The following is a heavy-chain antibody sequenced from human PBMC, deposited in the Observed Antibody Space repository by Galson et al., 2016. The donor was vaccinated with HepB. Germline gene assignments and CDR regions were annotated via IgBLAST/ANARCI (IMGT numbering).Heavy chain of an antibody. CDR1: GGSINSANYY. CDR2: IYYNGST. Sequence: TLSLTCTVSGGSINSANYYWSWIRQHPGKGLEWIGHIYYNGSTSCNPSLQSRLTISLDKSKNQFSLKLSSVTAADTAVYHCATLYGARYHDSRGHVFDVWGQGTMVTVSS. CDR3: ATLYGARYHDSRGHVFDV. J-gene: IGHJ3*01. V-gene: IGHV4-31*03. D-gene: IGHD3-22*01.